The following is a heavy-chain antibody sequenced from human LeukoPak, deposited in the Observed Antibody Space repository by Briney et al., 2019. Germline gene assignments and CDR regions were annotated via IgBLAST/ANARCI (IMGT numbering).Heavy chain of an antibody. Sequence: GGSVRLSCAASGFTFSSYAMSWVRQAPGKGLEWVGRIKSKTDGGTTDYAAPVKGRFTISRDDSKNTLYLQMNSLKTEDTVVYYCTTERITMIVVVITLFDYWGQGTLVTVSS. CDR2: IKSKTDGGTT. CDR3: TTERITMIVVVITLFDY. D-gene: IGHD3-22*01. J-gene: IGHJ4*02. CDR1: GFTFSSYA. V-gene: IGHV3-15*01.